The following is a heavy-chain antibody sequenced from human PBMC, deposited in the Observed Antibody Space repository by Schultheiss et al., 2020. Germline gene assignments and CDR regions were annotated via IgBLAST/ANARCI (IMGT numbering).Heavy chain of an antibody. CDR2: ISGSGGST. V-gene: IGHV3-23*01. CDR3: AKMLDSSPLSLPYFDY. CDR1: GFTFSSYA. Sequence: GGSLRLSCAASGFTFSSYAMSWVRQAPGKGLEWVSAISGSGGSTYYADSVKGRFTISRDNSKNTLYLQMNSLRAEDTAVYYCAKMLDSSPLSLPYFDYWGQGTLVTVSS. D-gene: IGHD3-16*01. J-gene: IGHJ4*02.